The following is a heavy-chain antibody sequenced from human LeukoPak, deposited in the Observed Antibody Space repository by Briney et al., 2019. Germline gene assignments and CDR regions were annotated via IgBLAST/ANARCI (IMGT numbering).Heavy chain of an antibody. CDR3: ARDPPRNLFWSGYYSQRFDY. CDR1: GYTFTSYG. D-gene: IGHD3-3*01. Sequence: ASVKVSCKASGYTFTSYGISWVRQAPGQGLEWMGWISAHNGNTNYAQKLQGRVTMTTDTSTSTAYMELRSLRSDDTAVYYCARDPPRNLFWSGYYSQRFDYWGQGTLVTVSS. CDR2: ISAHNGNT. V-gene: IGHV1-18*01. J-gene: IGHJ4*02.